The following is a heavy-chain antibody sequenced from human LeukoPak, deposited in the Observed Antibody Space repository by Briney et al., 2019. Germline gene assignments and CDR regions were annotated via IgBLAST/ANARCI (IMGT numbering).Heavy chain of an antibody. CDR1: GFTFSSYG. V-gene: IGHV3-30*18. Sequence: GGSLGLSCAASGFTFSSYGMHWVRQAPGKGLEWVAVISYDGSNKYYADSVKGRFTISRDNSKNTLYLQMNSLRAEDTAVYYCAKARTRLLLWFGEPPSDYYGMDVWGQGTTVTVSS. D-gene: IGHD3-10*01. J-gene: IGHJ6*02. CDR3: AKARTRLLLWFGEPPSDYYGMDV. CDR2: ISYDGSNK.